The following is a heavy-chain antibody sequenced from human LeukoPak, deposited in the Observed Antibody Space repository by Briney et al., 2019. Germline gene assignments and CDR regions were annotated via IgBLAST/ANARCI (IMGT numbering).Heavy chain of an antibody. CDR1: GYRFTSYG. Sequence: GASVKVSCKASGYRFTSYGISWVRQAPGQGLEWMGWISGYNGNTNYAQKLQGRVTMTTDTSTSTAYMELSRLRSDDTAVYYCARDTAMVTYWFDPWGQGTLVTVSS. V-gene: IGHV1-18*01. CDR2: ISGYNGNT. CDR3: ARDTAMVTYWFDP. J-gene: IGHJ5*02. D-gene: IGHD5-18*01.